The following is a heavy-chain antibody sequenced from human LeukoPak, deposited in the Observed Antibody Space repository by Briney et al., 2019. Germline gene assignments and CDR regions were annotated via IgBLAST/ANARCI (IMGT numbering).Heavy chain of an antibody. V-gene: IGHV3-23*01. CDR2: ISGSGGST. J-gene: IGHJ4*02. Sequence: GGSLRLSCAASGFTFSSYAMSWVRQAPGKGLEWVSAISGSGGSTYYADSVKGRFTISRDNSKNTLYLQMNSLRAEDTAVYYCAKSIGGDSSGYYYRESLYYFDYWGQGTLVTVSS. CDR3: AKSIGGDSSGYYYRESLYYFDY. D-gene: IGHD3-22*01. CDR1: GFTFSSYA.